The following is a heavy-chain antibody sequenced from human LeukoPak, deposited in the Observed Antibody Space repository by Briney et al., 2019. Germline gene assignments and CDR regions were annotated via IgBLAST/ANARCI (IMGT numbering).Heavy chain of an antibody. CDR1: GFTFSDEY. J-gene: IGHJ4*02. D-gene: IGHD6-13*01. Sequence: SGRSLRLSCAASGFTFSDEYMNWVRQAPGKGLEWVANINLDGSEKDYVDSVKGRFTISRDNAKNSLYLQMNSLRAEDTAVYYCATAAAGYYFDHWGQGTLVTVSS. CDR2: INLDGSEK. V-gene: IGHV3-7*05. CDR3: ATAAAGYYFDH.